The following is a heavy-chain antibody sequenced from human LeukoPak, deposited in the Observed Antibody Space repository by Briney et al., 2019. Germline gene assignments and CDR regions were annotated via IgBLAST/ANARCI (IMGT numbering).Heavy chain of an antibody. CDR1: GDSVSSKSGG. CDR2: TYYTSKWYN. Sequence: SQTLSLTCGISGDSVSSKSGGWNWIRQSPSRGLEWLGRTYYTSKWYNEYAVPMKSRITINSDTSKNQLSLHLDSVTPEDTAVYYCAREQLWSGPNRFDSWGQGTLVTVSS. V-gene: IGHV6-1*01. J-gene: IGHJ5*01. D-gene: IGHD3-10*02. CDR3: AREQLWSGPNRFDS.